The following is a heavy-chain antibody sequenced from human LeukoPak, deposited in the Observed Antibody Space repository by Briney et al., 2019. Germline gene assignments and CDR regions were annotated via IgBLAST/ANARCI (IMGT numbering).Heavy chain of an antibody. CDR1: GYTLIGYY. J-gene: IGHJ6*03. CDR2: VTPNSGGT. CDR3: AREAYGSGSFRTDYYYMDV. V-gene: IGHV1-2*02. D-gene: IGHD3-10*01. Sequence: GASVKVSCKSSGYTLIGYYIHWVRQAPGQGLEWMGWVTPNSGGTNYAQRFQGRVTMTRDTSISTAYMELNRLRSDDTAVYYCAREAYGSGSFRTDYYYMDVWGKGTTVTVSS.